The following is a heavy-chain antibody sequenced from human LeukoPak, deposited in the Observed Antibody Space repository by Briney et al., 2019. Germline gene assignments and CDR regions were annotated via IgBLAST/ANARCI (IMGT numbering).Heavy chain of an antibody. V-gene: IGHV3-7*01. CDR3: ARDRETLLWLMADY. CDR1: GFTFSSYW. J-gene: IGHJ4*02. CDR2: IEQDGSEK. Sequence: GGSLRLSCAASGFTFSSYWMSWVRQAPGKGLEWVANIEQDGSEKYYVDSVKGRFTISRDNAENSLYLQMNSLRAEDTAVYYCARDRETLLWLMADYWGQGTLVTVSS. D-gene: IGHD3-10*01.